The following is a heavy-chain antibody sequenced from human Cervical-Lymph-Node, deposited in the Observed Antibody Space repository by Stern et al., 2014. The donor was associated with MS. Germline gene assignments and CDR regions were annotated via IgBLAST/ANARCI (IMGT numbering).Heavy chain of an antibody. Sequence: QLQLQESGPGLVKPSETLSLTCTVSGGSITNRDYWGWIRQSPGKGLEWIGSVYYSGITYYRPSLKSRATISIDTSSNQFFLRLTFVTATDTAVYFCARGVTAVTNYVPNWCFDLWGRGTLVTVSS. CDR3: ARGVTAVTNYVPNWCFDL. CDR2: VYYSGIT. CDR1: GGSITNRDY. V-gene: IGHV4-39*02. J-gene: IGHJ2*01. D-gene: IGHD4-11*01.